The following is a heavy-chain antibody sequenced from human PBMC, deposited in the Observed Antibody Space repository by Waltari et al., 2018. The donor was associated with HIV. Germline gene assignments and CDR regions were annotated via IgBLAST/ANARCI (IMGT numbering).Heavy chain of an antibody. CDR1: GFIFSSYA. V-gene: IGHV3-23*01. D-gene: IGHD1-26*01. Sequence: EVQLLESGGGLVQPGGSLRLSCAASGFIFSSYAMPWVRQAPGKGLEWVSSIRGSGSSPYFADSVKGRFTISRDNSKNTLYLQMNSLRAEDTAVYYCAREGSFSSSGSFGDYWGQGTLVTVSS. CDR2: IRGSGSSP. J-gene: IGHJ4*02. CDR3: AREGSFSSSGSFGDY.